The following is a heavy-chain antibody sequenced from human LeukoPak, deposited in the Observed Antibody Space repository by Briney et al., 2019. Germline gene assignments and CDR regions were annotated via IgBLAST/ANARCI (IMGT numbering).Heavy chain of an antibody. D-gene: IGHD4-17*01. CDR1: GDSISSGDYY. J-gene: IGHJ4*02. CDR2: IYYSGST. CDR3: ARGREYGDFDDY. Sequence: SETLSLTCTVSGDSISSGDYYWSWIRQSPGKGLEWIGNIYYSGSTHYNPPLKSRVTITVYKSKNQFSLKLSSVTAADTAVYYCARGREYGDFDDYWGQGTLVTVSS. V-gene: IGHV4-30-4*01.